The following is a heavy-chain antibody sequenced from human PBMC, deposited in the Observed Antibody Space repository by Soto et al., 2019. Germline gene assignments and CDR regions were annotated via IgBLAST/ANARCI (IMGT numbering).Heavy chain of an antibody. CDR2: IDTSGST. CDR3: SSGGQDFWSGPFDY. Sequence: SETLSLTCTVSGGSISNYYCNWIRQPAGKGLEWIGRIDTSGSTNYNPSLKSRVTMSVDTSKQQFPLKLSSVTAADTALYYWSSGGQDFWSGPFDYWGRGALVTVSS. J-gene: IGHJ4*02. D-gene: IGHD3-3*01. V-gene: IGHV4-4*07. CDR1: GGSISNYY.